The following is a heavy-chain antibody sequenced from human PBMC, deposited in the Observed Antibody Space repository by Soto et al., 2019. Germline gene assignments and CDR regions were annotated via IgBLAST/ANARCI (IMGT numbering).Heavy chain of an antibody. V-gene: IGHV2-5*02. Sequence: SGPTLVNPTQTLTLTFTVSGLSLSTSGVGVGWIRQPPGKALEWLALIYWDDDKRYSPSLKSRLTITKDTSKNQVVLTMTNMDPVDTATYFCARGPIFNEGNDAFDSWGQGKMVTV. CDR2: IYWDDDK. CDR3: ARGPIFNEGNDAFDS. D-gene: IGHD1-1*01. J-gene: IGHJ3*02. CDR1: GLSLSTSGVG.